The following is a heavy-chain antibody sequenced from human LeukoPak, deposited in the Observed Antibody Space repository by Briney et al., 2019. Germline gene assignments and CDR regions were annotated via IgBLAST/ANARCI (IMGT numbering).Heavy chain of an antibody. CDR3: ARGGYSGYYSALD. Sequence: QAGGSLRLSCAASGFTVSSNYMSWVRQAPGKGLEWVSVIYSGGSTYYADSVKGRFTISRDNSKNTLYLQMDSLRAEDTAVYYCARGGYSGYYSALDWGQGTLVTVSS. V-gene: IGHV3-53*01. CDR2: IYSGGST. D-gene: IGHD3-22*01. J-gene: IGHJ4*02. CDR1: GFTVSSNY.